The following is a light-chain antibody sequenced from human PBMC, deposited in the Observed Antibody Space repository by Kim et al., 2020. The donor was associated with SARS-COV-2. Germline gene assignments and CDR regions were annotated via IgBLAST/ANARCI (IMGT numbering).Light chain of an antibody. CDR3: LQHNSYPLT. CDR2: TAS. J-gene: IGKJ4*01. Sequence: ASVRDRVTITCLASQGIGNDLGWYQQAPRKAPKRLIYTASSLQSGVPSRVSGSGSGTEFTLTISSLQPEDFATYYCLQHNSYPLTFGGGTKVDIK. V-gene: IGKV1-17*01. CDR1: QGIGND.